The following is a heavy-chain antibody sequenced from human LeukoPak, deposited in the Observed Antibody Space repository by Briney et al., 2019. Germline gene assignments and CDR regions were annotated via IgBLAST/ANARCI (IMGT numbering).Heavy chain of an antibody. D-gene: IGHD6-13*01. CDR2: VNDRGTGT. CDR3: AKGLKAAVGPYMGYHYYMDV. V-gene: IGHV3-23*01. Sequence: GGSLRLSCAASGFTFSKYAMSWVRQAPGKGLEWVSTVNDRGTGTYYAGSVKGRFTISRDNSKSTLSLQMISLRAEDTALYYCAKGLKAAVGPYMGYHYYMDVWGKGTTVTVSS. CDR1: GFTFSKYA. J-gene: IGHJ6*03.